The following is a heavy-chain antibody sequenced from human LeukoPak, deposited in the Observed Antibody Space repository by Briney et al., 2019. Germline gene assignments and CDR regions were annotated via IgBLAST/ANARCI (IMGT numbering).Heavy chain of an antibody. CDR3: ARDVYSSGWRMYYFDY. Sequence: SGTLSLTCAVSGGSISSSNWWSWVRQPPGKGLEWIGEIYHSGSTNYNPSLKSRVTISVDKSKNQFSLKLSSVTAADTAVYYCARDVYSSGWRMYYFDYWGQGTLVTVSS. D-gene: IGHD6-19*01. CDR2: IYHSGST. CDR1: GGSISSSNW. J-gene: IGHJ4*02. V-gene: IGHV4-4*02.